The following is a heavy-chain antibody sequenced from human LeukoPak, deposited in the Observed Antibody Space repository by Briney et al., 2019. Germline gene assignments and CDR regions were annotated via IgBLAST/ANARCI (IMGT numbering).Heavy chain of an antibody. CDR1: GYTFTSYG. V-gene: IGHV1-18*01. CDR2: ISAYNGNT. D-gene: IGHD4-17*01. Sequence: GASVKVSCKASGYTFTSYGISWVRQAPGQGLEWMGWISAYNGNTNYAQKLQGRVTMTTDTSTSTAYMELRSLRSDDTAVYYCASLNHNDYGDAYYFDYWGPGTLVTVSS. J-gene: IGHJ4*02. CDR3: ASLNHNDYGDAYYFDY.